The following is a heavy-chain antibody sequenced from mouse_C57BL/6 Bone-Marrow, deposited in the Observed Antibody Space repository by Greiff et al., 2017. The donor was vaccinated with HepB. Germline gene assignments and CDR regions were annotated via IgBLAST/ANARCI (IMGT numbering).Heavy chain of an antibody. Sequence: VQRVESGAELARPGASVKLSCKASGYTFTSYGISWVKQRTGQGLEWIGEIYPRSGNTYYNEKFKGKATLTADKSSSTAYMELRSLTSEDSAVYYCTRWGTTVVATRDYWGQGTTLTVSS. J-gene: IGHJ2*01. CDR2: IYPRSGNT. CDR1: GYTFTSYG. CDR3: TRWGTTVVATRDY. D-gene: IGHD1-1*01. V-gene: IGHV1-81*01.